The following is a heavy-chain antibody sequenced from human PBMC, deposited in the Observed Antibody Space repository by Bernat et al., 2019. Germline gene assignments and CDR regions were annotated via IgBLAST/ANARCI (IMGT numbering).Heavy chain of an antibody. D-gene: IGHD2-15*01. CDR2: INAGNGNT. J-gene: IGHJ3*01. V-gene: IGHV1-3*01. Sequence: QVQLVQSGAEVKKPGASVKVSCKASGYTFTSYAMNWVRQAPGQRLEWMGWINAGNGNTKYSQKLQGRVTITRGTSASTAYMELSSLRSEDTAVYYCARDSCCSGGSCCDAFDVWGQGTTVTVSS. CDR3: ARDSCCSGGSCCDAFDV. CDR1: GYTFTSYA.